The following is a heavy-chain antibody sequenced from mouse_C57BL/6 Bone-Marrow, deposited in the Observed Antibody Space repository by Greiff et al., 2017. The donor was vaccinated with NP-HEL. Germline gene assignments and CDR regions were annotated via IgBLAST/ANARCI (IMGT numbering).Heavy chain of an antibody. CDR1: GYTFTSYD. D-gene: IGHD1-1*01. V-gene: IGHV1-85*01. CDR2: IYPRDGST. Sequence: QVQLQQSGPELVKPGASVQLSCKASGYTFTSYDINWVKQRPGQGLEWIGWIYPRDGSTKYNDKFKDKATLPADKSSSTDYMQLSSLTYEDSAVYYCANHYGSSYEAYWGKGTLVTVSA. J-gene: IGHJ3*01. CDR3: ANHYGSSYEAY.